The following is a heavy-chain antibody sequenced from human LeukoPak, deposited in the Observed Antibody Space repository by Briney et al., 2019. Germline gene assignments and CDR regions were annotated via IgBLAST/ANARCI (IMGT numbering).Heavy chain of an antibody. CDR2: ISAYNGNT. J-gene: IGHJ5*02. CDR1: GYTFTSYG. CDR3: ARDKKVITSKVWFDP. Sequence: ASXKVSCKASGYTFTSYGISWVRQAPGQGLGWMGWISAYNGNTNYAQKLQGRVTMTTDTSTSTAYMELRSLRSDDTAVYYCARDKKVITSKVWFDPWGQGTLVTVSS. D-gene: IGHD3-22*01. V-gene: IGHV1-18*01.